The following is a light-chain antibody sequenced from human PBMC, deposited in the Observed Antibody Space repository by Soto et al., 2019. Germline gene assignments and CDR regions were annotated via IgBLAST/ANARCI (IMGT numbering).Light chain of an antibody. J-gene: IGLJ3*02. CDR3: GVWDSALSLWL. CDR1: GSNTGNNF. CDR2: DTN. V-gene: IGLV1-51*01. Sequence: QSVLTQPPSVSAAPGQKVTISCSGGGSNTGNNFVSWYQQFPQTAPKLLIYDTNKRPSGIPDRFSGSKSGTSATLDIARLQNADEADYYCGVWDSALSLWLFGGGTKLTVL.